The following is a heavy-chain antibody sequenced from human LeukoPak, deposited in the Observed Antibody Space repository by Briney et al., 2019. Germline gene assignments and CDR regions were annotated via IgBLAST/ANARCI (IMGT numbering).Heavy chain of an antibody. CDR1: GFTFGSYG. CDR2: IRYDGSNK. D-gene: IGHD5-12*01. J-gene: IGHJ4*02. V-gene: IGHV3-30*02. CDR3: AKERYSGYEPFDY. Sequence: GGSLRLSCAASGFTFGSYGMHWVRQAPGKGLEWVAFIRYDGSNKYYADSVKGRFTISRDNSKNTLYLQMNSLRAEDTAVYYCAKERYSGYEPFDYWGQGTLVTVSS.